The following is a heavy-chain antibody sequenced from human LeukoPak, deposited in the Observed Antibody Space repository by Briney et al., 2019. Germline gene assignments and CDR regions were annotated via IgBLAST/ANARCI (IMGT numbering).Heavy chain of an antibody. CDR2: LYSAGAT. J-gene: IGHJ4*02. CDR1: GFTVSSNY. D-gene: IGHD3-10*01. Sequence: PGGSLRLSCAVSGFTVSSNYMSWVRQAPGKGREWVSILYSAGATYYADSVRGRFTIARDNSKNTVFLQMNSLRAEDTAVYYCASGEVGVRKYYSDPFHHWGQGTLVTVAS. CDR3: ASGEVGVRKYYSDPFHH. V-gene: IGHV3-53*01.